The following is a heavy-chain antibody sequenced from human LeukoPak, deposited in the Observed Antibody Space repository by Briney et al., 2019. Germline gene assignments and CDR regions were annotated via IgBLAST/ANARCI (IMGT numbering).Heavy chain of an antibody. D-gene: IGHD2-15*01. CDR1: GYTFTSYG. Sequence: GASVKVSCKASGYTFTSYGISWVRQAPGRGLEWMGWISAYNGNTNYAQKLQGRVTMTTDTSTSTAYMELRSLRSDDTAVYYCARDGDCSGGSCYSTGWFDPWGQGTLVTVSS. CDR2: ISAYNGNT. J-gene: IGHJ5*02. V-gene: IGHV1-18*04. CDR3: ARDGDCSGGSCYSTGWFDP.